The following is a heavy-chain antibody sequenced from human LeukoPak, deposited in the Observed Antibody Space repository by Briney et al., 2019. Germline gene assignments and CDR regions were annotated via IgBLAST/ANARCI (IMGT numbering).Heavy chain of an antibody. CDR2: IYYSGST. Sequence: SETLSLTCTVSGGSISSGGYYWSWIRQHPGKGLEWIGYIYYSGSTYYNPSLKSRVTISVDTSKNQFSLKLSSVTAADTAVYYCARDAHDSGYDVYFDYWGRNPGHRLL. D-gene: IGHD5-12*01. V-gene: IGHV4-31*03. J-gene: IGHJ4*01. CDR3: ARDAHDSGYDVYFDY. CDR1: GGSISSGGYY.